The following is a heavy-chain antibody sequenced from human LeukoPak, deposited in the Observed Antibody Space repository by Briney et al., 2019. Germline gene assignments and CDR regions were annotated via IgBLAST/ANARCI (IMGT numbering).Heavy chain of an antibody. CDR2: ISYDGSNK. CDR3: AREPGTVYYYYGMDV. CDR1: GFTFSSHA. D-gene: IGHD1-14*01. J-gene: IGHJ6*02. Sequence: GGSLRLSCAASGFTFSSHAMHWVRQAPGKGLEWVAVISYDGSNKYYADSVKGRFTISRDNSKNTLYLQMNSLRAEDTAVYYCAREPGTVYYYYGMDVWGQGTTVTVSS. V-gene: IGHV3-30-3*01.